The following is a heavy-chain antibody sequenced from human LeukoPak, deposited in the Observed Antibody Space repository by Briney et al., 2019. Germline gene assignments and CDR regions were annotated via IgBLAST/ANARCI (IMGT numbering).Heavy chain of an antibody. Sequence: RASVKVSCKASGYTFTGYYMHWVRQAPGQGLEWMGWINPNSGGTNYAQKFQGRVTMTEDTSTDTAYMELSSLRSEDTAVYYCATGDDILTGYPTLDYWGQGTLVTVSS. CDR2: INPNSGGT. CDR3: ATGDDILTGYPTLDY. D-gene: IGHD3-9*01. CDR1: GYTFTGYY. J-gene: IGHJ4*02. V-gene: IGHV1-2*02.